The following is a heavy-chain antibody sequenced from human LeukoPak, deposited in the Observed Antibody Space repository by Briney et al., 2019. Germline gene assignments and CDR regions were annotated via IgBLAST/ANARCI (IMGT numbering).Heavy chain of an antibody. D-gene: IGHD2-15*01. Sequence: GASVKVSCKASGYTFTSYYMHWVRQAPGQGLEWMGIINPSGGSTSYAQKFQGRVTMTRDTSTSTVYMELSSLRSEDTAVYYCARGPRGGSGGSCYPDYWGQGTLVTVSS. V-gene: IGHV1-46*01. CDR2: INPSGGST. CDR1: GYTFTSYY. J-gene: IGHJ4*02. CDR3: ARGPRGGSGGSCYPDY.